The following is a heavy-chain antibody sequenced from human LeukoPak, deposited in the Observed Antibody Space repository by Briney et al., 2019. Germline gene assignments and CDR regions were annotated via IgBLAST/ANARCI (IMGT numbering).Heavy chain of an antibody. D-gene: IGHD3-22*01. CDR3: ARHPTHYYDSSDYPSGWFDP. CDR2: IYPGDSDN. V-gene: IGHV5-51*01. CDR1: GYSFTSYW. Sequence: GESLKISCKGSGYSFTSYWIGWVRQMPGKGLEWMGIIYPGDSDNRYSPSFQGQVTISADKSISTAYLQWSSLKASDTAMYYCARHPTHYYDSSDYPSGWFDPWGQGTLVTVSS. J-gene: IGHJ5*02.